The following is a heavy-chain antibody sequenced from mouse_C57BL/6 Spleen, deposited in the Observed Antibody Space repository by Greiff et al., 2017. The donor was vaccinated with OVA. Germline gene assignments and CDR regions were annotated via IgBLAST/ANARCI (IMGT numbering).Heavy chain of an antibody. D-gene: IGHD1-1*01. CDR1: GYTFTDYY. CDR2: INPNNGGT. V-gene: IGHV1-26*01. J-gene: IGHJ2*01. CDR3: ARSTVVAEYYFDY. Sequence: EVQLQQSGPELVKPGASVKISCKASGYTFTDYYMNWVKQSPGKSLEWIGDINPNNGGTSYNQKFKGKATLTVDKSSSTAYMELRSLTSEDSAVYYCARSTVVAEYYFDYWGQGTTLTVSS.